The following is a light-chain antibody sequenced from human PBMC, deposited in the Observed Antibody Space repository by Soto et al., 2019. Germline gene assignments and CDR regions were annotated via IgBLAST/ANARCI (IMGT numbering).Light chain of an antibody. CDR1: GGISSY. V-gene: IGKV1-27*01. CDR3: QRTYKDPPLG. Sequence: DIQLTQSPSSLSASVGDRVTISCRLSGGISSYLNWYRQKPGRVPKLLIYSASNLQSGFPSRLSASRSGTDITITISSLQTEDVATYYGQRTYKDPPLGFGGGTKVEIK. J-gene: IGKJ4*01. CDR2: SAS.